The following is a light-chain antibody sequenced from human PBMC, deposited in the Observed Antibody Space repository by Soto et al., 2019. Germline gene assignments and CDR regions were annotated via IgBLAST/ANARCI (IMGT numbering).Light chain of an antibody. CDR2: AAY. CDR1: QSISSY. CDR3: QQGYSLPFT. V-gene: IGKV1-39*01. J-gene: IGKJ3*01. Sequence: DIQMTQSPSSLSASVGDGVTITCRASQSISSYLNWYQQKPGKAPELLIYAAYSLQSGVPSRFSGSGSGTDFTLTISSLQPEDFASYYCQQGYSLPFTFGPGTTVDIK.